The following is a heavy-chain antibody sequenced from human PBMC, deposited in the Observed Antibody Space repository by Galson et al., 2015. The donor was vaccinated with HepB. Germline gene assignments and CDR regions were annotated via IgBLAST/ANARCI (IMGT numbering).Heavy chain of an antibody. Sequence: SLRLSCAASGFTFSSYAMNWVRQAPGKGLEWVSGISGNGRDTYYADFAKGRFTISRDNPRNTVSLQMNSLRAEDTAVYYCVKEPRTTVETPTPSGWGQGTLVTVSS. CDR1: GFTFSSYA. V-gene: IGHV3-23*01. CDR3: VKEPRTTVETPTPSG. J-gene: IGHJ1*01. D-gene: IGHD4-23*01. CDR2: ISGNGRDT.